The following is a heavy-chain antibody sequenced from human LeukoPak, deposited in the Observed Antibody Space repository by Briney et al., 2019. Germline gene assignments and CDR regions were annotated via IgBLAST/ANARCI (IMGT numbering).Heavy chain of an antibody. D-gene: IGHD6-19*01. CDR1: GFTFSSYS. Sequence: PGGSLRLSCAASGFTFSSYSMNWVRQAPGKGLEWVSSISSSSSYIYYADSVKGRSTISRDNSKNMLYLQMNSLRAEDTAVYYCARDDDSSVAGPKDVWGQGTTVTVSS. V-gene: IGHV3-21*01. J-gene: IGHJ6*02. CDR3: ARDDDSSVAGPKDV. CDR2: ISSSSSYI.